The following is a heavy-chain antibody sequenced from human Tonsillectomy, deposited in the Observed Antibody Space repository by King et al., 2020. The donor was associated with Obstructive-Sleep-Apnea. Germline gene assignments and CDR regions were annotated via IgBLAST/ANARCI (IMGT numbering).Heavy chain of an antibody. CDR2: ISSSRSYI. CDR3: ARELGAILEWDYYYGMDV. D-gene: IGHD3-3*02. CDR1: GFNFSSYS. J-gene: IGHJ6*02. V-gene: IGHV3-21*01. Sequence: VQLVESGGGLVKPGGSLRLSCAASGFNFSSYSMNWVRQAPGKGLEWVSSISSSRSYIYYADSVKGRFTISRDNAKNSLYLQMNSLRAEDTAVYYCARELGAILEWDYYYGMDVWGQGTTVTVSS.